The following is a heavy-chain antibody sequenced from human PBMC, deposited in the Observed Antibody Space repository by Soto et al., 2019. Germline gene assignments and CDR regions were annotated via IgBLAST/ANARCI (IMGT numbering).Heavy chain of an antibody. CDR1: GFSFSSYW. Sequence: EVQLVESGGGLVQPGGSQRLSYVDSGFSFSSYWMHWVRQGPGKGLVWVSRISTDGSSTNYADSVKGRFTISRDNAKNTVYLQMSSLRAEDTAVYYCARSPGGYYIDWGQGTMVTVSS. CDR2: ISTDGSST. V-gene: IGHV3-74*01. CDR3: ARSPGGYYID. D-gene: IGHD3-9*01. J-gene: IGHJ3*01.